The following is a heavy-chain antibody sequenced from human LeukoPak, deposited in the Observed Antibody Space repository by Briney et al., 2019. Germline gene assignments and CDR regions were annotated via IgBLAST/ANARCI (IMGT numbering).Heavy chain of an antibody. D-gene: IGHD2/OR15-2a*01. CDR2: ISSSSDYI. CDR1: GFTFSSYN. V-gene: IGHV3-21*01. Sequence: GGSLRLSCAASGFTFSSYNMNWVRQAPGKGMEWVSSISSSSDYIYYADSVKGRFTISRDNAKNSLYLQMKSLRAEDTAVYYCARGKTSQNIVTRKTYNWFDPWGQGTLVTVSS. CDR3: ARGKTSQNIVTRKTYNWFDP. J-gene: IGHJ5*02.